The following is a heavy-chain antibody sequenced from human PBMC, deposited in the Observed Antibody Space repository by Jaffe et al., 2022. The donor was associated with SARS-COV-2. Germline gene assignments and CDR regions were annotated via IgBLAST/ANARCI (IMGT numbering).Heavy chain of an antibody. D-gene: IGHD6-25*01. V-gene: IGHV4-59*01. CDR1: GGSISSYY. CDR2: IYYSGST. Sequence: QVQLQESGPGLVKPSETLSLTCTVSGGSISSYYWSWIRQPPGKGLEWIGYIYYSGSTNYNPSLKSRVTISVDTSKNQFSLKLSSVTAADTAVYYCARAAHNWFDPWGQGTLVTVSS. CDR3: ARAAHNWFDP. J-gene: IGHJ5*02.